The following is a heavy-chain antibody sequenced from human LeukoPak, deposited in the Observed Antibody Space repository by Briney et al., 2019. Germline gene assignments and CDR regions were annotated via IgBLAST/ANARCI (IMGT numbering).Heavy chain of an antibody. Sequence: SCKTSGGTFSSYAITWVRQAPGQGPEWVSSITSSSSYIYYADSVKGRFTISRDNARNSLYLQMNSLRAEDTALYYCARDGDTVLTRGYYYYMDVWGKGTTVTVSS. J-gene: IGHJ6*03. CDR1: GGTFSSYA. CDR3: ARDGDTVLTRGYYYYMDV. CDR2: ITSSSSYI. V-gene: IGHV3-21*01. D-gene: IGHD4-23*01.